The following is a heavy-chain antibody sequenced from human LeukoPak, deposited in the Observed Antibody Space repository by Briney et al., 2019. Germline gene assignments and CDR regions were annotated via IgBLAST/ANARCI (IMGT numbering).Heavy chain of an antibody. CDR2: IKEDGSKK. V-gene: IGHV3-7*01. D-gene: IGHD3-3*01. CDR1: GFTFSSYS. Sequence: PGGSLRLSCAASGFTFSSYSMNWVRQAPGKGLEWVANIKEDGSKKNYVDSVKGRFTISRDNAKNSLYLQMNSLRAEDTAVYYCAREPFWSGYFANLHFDYWGQGTLVTVSS. CDR3: AREPFWSGYFANLHFDY. J-gene: IGHJ4*02.